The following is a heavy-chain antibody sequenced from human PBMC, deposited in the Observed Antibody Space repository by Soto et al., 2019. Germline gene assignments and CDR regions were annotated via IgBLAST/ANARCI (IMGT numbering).Heavy chain of an antibody. Sequence: QVQLVQSGAEVKKPGSSVRVSCKASGGTFNSFVINWVRQAPGQGLEWMGGSIPIFGSAIYAKKFQDRVTITADESTSTAYMEVTSLTSEDTAVYYCARRTNNRFDPWGQGTLVTVSS. CDR3: ARRTNNRFDP. CDR2: SIPIFGSA. CDR1: GGTFNSFV. J-gene: IGHJ5*02. V-gene: IGHV1-69*01. D-gene: IGHD2-8*01.